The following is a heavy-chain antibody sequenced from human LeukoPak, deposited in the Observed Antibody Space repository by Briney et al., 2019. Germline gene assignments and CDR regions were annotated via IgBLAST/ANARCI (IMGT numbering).Heavy chain of an antibody. D-gene: IGHD3-16*01. CDR2: INPNSGGT. CDR3: ARILGTLRSYYFDY. J-gene: IGHJ4*02. CDR1: GYTFTGYY. V-gene: IGHV1-2*02. Sequence: ASVKVSCKASGYTFTGYYMHWVRQAPGQGLERMGWINPNSGGTNYAQEFQGRVTMTRDTSISTAYMELSRLRSDDTAVYYCARILGTLRSYYFDYWGQGTLVTVSS.